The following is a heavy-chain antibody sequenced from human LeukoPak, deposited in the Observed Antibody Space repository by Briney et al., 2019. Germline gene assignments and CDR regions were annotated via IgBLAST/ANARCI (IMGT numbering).Heavy chain of an antibody. V-gene: IGHV4-61*01. Sequence: NPSETLSLTCTVSGSSVSSGNFYWSWIRQPPGKGLEWIGYIYYSGSTNYNPSLKSRVTISLDTSKNQFSLKLSSVTAADTAVYYCARGRRRLGLTLPNWFDPWGQGTLVTVSS. CDR2: IYYSGST. J-gene: IGHJ5*02. CDR1: GSSVSSGNFY. CDR3: ARGRRRLGLTLPNWFDP. D-gene: IGHD3-16*01.